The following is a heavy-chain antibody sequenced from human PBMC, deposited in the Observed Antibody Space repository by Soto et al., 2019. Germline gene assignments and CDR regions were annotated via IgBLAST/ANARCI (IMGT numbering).Heavy chain of an antibody. V-gene: IGHV4-30-4*01. J-gene: IGHJ5*02. CDR1: GGSISSDDYY. D-gene: IGHD1-26*01. Sequence: QLQESGPGLVKPSQTLSLTCTVSGGSISSDDYYWSWIRQPPGKGLEWIGYIYYSGITYFNPSLKSRVTISVDTSKNQISRELSSVTAADTAVYYCARYSGSNRWFDPWGQGTLVTVSS. CDR3: ARYSGSNRWFDP. CDR2: IYYSGIT.